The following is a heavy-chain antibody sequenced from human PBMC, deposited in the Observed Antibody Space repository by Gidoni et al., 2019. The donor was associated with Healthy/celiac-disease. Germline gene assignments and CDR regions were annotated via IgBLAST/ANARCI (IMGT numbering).Heavy chain of an antibody. J-gene: IGHJ4*02. Sequence: EGQLLEDGGGVVQPGGCRRRSCAAHGVTFSSYAMSWVLQAPGKGLECVSAISGSGGSPSYADSVKGRFTISRDNSKNTLYLQMNSLRAEDTAVYYCAKDIEVQGGSYYYWGQGTLVTVSS. CDR2: ISGSGGSP. D-gene: IGHD1-26*01. V-gene: IGHV3-23*01. CDR3: AKDIEVQGGSYYY. CDR1: GVTFSSYA.